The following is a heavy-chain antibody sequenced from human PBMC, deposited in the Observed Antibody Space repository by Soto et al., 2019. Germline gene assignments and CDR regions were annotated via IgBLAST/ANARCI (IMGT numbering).Heavy chain of an antibody. CDR1: GFSLSTSGVG. CDR2: IYWDDGK. J-gene: IGHJ4*02. V-gene: IGHV2-5*02. CDR3: AHRVGYIYGDFDY. Sequence: QITLKESGPSLVKPTQTLTLTFTFSGFSLSTSGVGVGWIRQPPGKALEWIALIYWDDGKLYSPSLNSTLTIPKDPSKNQVVLTMTTIAPVDTATDYCAHRVGYIYGDFDYWGQGTLVTVSS. D-gene: IGHD5-18*01.